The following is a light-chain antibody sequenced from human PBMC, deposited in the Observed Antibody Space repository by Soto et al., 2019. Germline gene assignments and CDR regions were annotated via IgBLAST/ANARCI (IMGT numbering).Light chain of an antibody. J-gene: IGKJ1*01. CDR3: QQCNGNLIT. CDR1: QSISSC. Sequence: DIQMTQSPSTLPASVGDRVSITCRASQSISSCLAWYQQKPGKAPKLLIYHASILESGVPSRFSGSGSGTEFTLTISSLQSDVFATYYCQQCNGNLITFAPGTKVDIK. CDR2: HAS. V-gene: IGKV1-5*01.